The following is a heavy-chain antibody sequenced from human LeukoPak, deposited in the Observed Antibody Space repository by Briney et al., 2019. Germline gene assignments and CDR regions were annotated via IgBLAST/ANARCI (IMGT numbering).Heavy chain of an antibody. CDR3: ACGYNYGRDAFDI. V-gene: IGHV3-74*01. Sequence: PGGGLRLSCASSGFTLSGDWRNWVRQGPRQGLIWVSRISSDGSSASYADSVKGRFTISRDNAKNTMYLQMNSLRAEDTAMYYCACGYNYGRDAFDIWGQGTVVTVSS. CDR1: GFTLSGDW. J-gene: IGHJ3*02. D-gene: IGHD5-18*01. CDR2: ISSDGSSA.